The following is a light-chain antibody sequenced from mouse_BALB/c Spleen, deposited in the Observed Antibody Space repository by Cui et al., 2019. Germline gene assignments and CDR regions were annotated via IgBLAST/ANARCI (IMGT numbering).Light chain of an antibody. CDR1: ENIYSY. CDR2: AAT. CDR3: QHFWSTPWT. V-gene: IGKV12-46*01. Sequence: DIQMTQSPASVSVSVGETVTITCRASENIYSYLAWYQQKQGKSPQLLVYAATNLADGVPSRFSGSGSGTQYSLKINSLQSEDFGSYYCQHFWSTPWTFGGGTKLEIK. J-gene: IGKJ1*01.